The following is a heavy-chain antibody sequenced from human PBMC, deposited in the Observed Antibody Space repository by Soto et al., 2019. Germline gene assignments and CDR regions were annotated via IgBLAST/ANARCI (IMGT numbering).Heavy chain of an antibody. CDR2: MNPNSGNT. V-gene: IGHV1-8*01. Sequence: ASVKVSCKAPGYTFTSYDINWVRQATGQGLEWMGWMNPNSGNTGYAQKFQGRVTMTRNTSISTAYMELSSLRSEDTAVYYCARGVRAARWWFDPWGQGTLVTVSS. D-gene: IGHD2-15*01. CDR1: GYTFTSYD. J-gene: IGHJ5*02. CDR3: ARGVRAARWWFDP.